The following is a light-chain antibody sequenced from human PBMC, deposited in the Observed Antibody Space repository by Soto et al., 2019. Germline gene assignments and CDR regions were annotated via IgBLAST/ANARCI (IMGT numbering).Light chain of an antibody. CDR3: ATWDDGLSAYV. Sequence: QSVLTQPPSASGTPGQRVTFSCSGSSSNIGGNTVSWFHHLPRTAPKLLIFSNSQRPSGVPDRFSGAKSGTSASLAISGLQSEDEANYYCATWDDGLSAYVFGTGTKLTVL. V-gene: IGLV1-44*01. CDR1: SSNIGGNT. CDR2: SNS. J-gene: IGLJ1*01.